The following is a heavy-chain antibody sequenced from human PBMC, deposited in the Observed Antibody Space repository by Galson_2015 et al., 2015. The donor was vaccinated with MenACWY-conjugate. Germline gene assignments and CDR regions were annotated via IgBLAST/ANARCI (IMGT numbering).Heavy chain of an antibody. Sequence: SLRLSCAASGFTFRRFGMHWVRQAPGKGLEWMAVISYDGSNESYADSVKGRFTISRDNSKNTLYLQMNSLRADDTAVYYCAKDWSVPYSTISYYFHMDVWGKGTAVTVSS. J-gene: IGHJ6*03. CDR1: GFTFRRFG. D-gene: IGHD6-13*01. CDR3: AKDWSVPYSTISYYFHMDV. V-gene: IGHV3-30*18. CDR2: ISYDGSNE.